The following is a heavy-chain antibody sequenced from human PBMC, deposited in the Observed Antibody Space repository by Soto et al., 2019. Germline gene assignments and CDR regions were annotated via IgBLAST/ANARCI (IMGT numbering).Heavy chain of an antibody. V-gene: IGHV3-30-3*01. CDR1: GFTFSSYA. J-gene: IGHJ6*02. D-gene: IGHD3-22*01. CDR2: ISYDGSNK. CDR3: ARDRVGVVVSIAPHYYYGMDV. Sequence: GGSLRLSCAASGFTFSSYAMHWVRQAPGKGLEWVAVISYDGSNKYYADSVKGRFTISRDNSKNTLYLQMNSPRAEDTAVYYCARDRVGVVVSIAPHYYYGMDVWGQGTTVTVSS.